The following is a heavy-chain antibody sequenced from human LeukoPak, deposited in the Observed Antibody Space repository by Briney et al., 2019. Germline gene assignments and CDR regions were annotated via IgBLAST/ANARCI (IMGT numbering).Heavy chain of an antibody. V-gene: IGHV5-51*01. CDR3: ARQFRDSSGYYSYYFDY. CDR1: GXSFTTYW. J-gene: IGHJ4*02. D-gene: IGHD3-22*01. Sequence: PGESLKISSKGSGXSFTTYWIGWVRQMPGRGLERMGIIYPGDSDTRYSPSFQGQVTISADKSISTAYLQWSSLKASGTAMYYCARQFRDSSGYYSYYFDYWGQGTLVTVSS. CDR2: IYPGDSDT.